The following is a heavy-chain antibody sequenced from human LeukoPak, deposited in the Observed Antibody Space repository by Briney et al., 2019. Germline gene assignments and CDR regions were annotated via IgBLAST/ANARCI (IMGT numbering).Heavy chain of an antibody. CDR1: GFSFRSSG. J-gene: IGHJ6*03. V-gene: IGHV3-23*01. Sequence: GGSLRLSCAASGFSFRSSGMNWVRQAPGKGLQWVSAISDSGGSTYYGDSVKGRFTISRDNSKNTLFLQMSSLRAEDTAVYYCAKRIKVGGNYYVDVWGRGTTVIVSS. D-gene: IGHD2-21*01. CDR3: AKRIKVGGNYYVDV. CDR2: ISDSGGST.